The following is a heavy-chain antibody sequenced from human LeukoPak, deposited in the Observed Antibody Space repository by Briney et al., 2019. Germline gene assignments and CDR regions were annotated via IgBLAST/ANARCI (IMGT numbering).Heavy chain of an antibody. V-gene: IGHV6-1*01. D-gene: IGHD1-26*01. CDR3: ARDNSGSYYPFFDY. CDR1: GDSVSSNSAA. Sequence: SQTLSLTCAISGDSVSSNSAAWNWIRQSPSRGLEGLGRTYYRSKWYNDYAVSVKSRIPINPDTYKNQFSLQLNSVTPEDTAVYYCARDNSGSYYPFFDYWGQGTLVTVSS. CDR2: TYYRSKWYN. J-gene: IGHJ4*02.